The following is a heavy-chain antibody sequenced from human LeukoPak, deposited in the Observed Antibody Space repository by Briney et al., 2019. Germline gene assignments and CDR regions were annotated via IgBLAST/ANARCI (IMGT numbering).Heavy chain of an antibody. CDR3: ASSAGYSSSWYYYGMDV. V-gene: IGHV3-48*03. Sequence: GGSLRLSCAASGFTFSSYEMNWVRQAPGKGLEWVSYISSSGSTIYYAASVKGRFTISRDNAKNSLYLQMTSLRAEDTAVYYCASSAGYSSSWYYYGMDVWGQGTTVTVSS. J-gene: IGHJ6*02. D-gene: IGHD6-13*01. CDR1: GFTFSSYE. CDR2: ISSSGSTI.